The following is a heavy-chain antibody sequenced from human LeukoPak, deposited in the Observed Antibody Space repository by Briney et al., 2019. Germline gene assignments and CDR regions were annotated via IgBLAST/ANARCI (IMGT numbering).Heavy chain of an antibody. J-gene: IGHJ6*04. Sequence: GESLKISCKGSRYSFTSYWIGWVRQMPGKGLEWMGIIYPGDSDTRYSPSFQGQVTISADKSISTAYLQWSSLKAPDTAMYYCAISVAGTGGYYYYYGMDVWGKGTTVTVSS. CDR3: AISVAGTGGYYYYYGMDV. CDR1: RYSFTSYW. CDR2: IYPGDSDT. V-gene: IGHV5-51*01. D-gene: IGHD6-19*01.